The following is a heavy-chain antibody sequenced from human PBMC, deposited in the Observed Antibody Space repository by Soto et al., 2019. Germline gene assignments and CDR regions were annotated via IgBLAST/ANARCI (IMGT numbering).Heavy chain of an antibody. CDR1: GFTVSGKKY. Sequence: DVQLVASGGALIQPGESLRLSCAAFGFTVSGKKYVAGVRQAPGKGLEWFSGFYDLDGTYYADSVKGRFTTSSDSSRNTVYLLVYDLIPDDTAVYSCATWHLHEHADYVWGQGTTVTVSS. CDR3: ATWHLHEHADYV. J-gene: IGHJ3*01. D-gene: IGHD2-21*01. V-gene: IGHV3-53*01. CDR2: FYDLDGT.